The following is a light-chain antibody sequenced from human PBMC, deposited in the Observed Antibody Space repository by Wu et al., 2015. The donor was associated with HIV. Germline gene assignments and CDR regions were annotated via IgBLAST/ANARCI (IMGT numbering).Light chain of an antibody. Sequence: EIVLTQSPATLSLSPGERATLSCRASQSVNNNYFAWFQQKPGQPPRLLIYSASSRATGIPDRFSGSGSGTDFTLTITRLEPGDFAVYYCQQYDSSITFGQGTRLDIK. J-gene: IGKJ5*01. CDR3: QQYDSSIT. CDR1: QSVNNNY. CDR2: SAS. V-gene: IGKV3-20*01.